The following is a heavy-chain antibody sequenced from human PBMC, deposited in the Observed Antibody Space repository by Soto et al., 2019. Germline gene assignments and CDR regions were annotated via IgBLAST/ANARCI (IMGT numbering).Heavy chain of an antibody. D-gene: IGHD3-9*01. Sequence: QVQLVESGGGVVQPGRSLRLSCAASGFTFSSYGMHWVRQAPGKGLEWVAVISYDGSNKYYADSVKGRFTISRDNSKNTLYLQMNSLRAEDTAVYYCAKDTPRWEARYFDWLPASSGMDVWGQGTTVTVSS. CDR1: GFTFSSYG. J-gene: IGHJ6*02. V-gene: IGHV3-30*18. CDR2: ISYDGSNK. CDR3: AKDTPRWEARYFDWLPASSGMDV.